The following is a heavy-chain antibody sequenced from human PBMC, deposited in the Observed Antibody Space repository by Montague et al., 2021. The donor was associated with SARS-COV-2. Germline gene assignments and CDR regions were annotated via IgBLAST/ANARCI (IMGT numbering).Heavy chain of an antibody. V-gene: IGHV3-33*01. CDR2: IWYDGSNK. CDR3: ARDSLYYYDRGGLDY. Sequence: SLRLSCAASGFTFSSYGMHWVRQAPGKGLEWVAVIWYDGSNKYYADSVKGRFTISRDNSMNTLYLQMNSLRAEDTAVYYCARDSLYYYDRGGLDYWGQGTLVTVSS. D-gene: IGHD3-22*01. CDR1: GFTFSSYG. J-gene: IGHJ4*02.